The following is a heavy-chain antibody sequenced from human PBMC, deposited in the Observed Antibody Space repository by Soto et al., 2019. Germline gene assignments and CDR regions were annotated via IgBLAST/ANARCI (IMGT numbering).Heavy chain of an antibody. V-gene: IGHV3-21*01. CDR2: ISSSSSYI. J-gene: IGHJ1*01. CDR1: GFTFSSYA. Sequence: NPGGSLRLSCAASGFTFSSYAMSWVRQAPGKGLEWVSSISSSSSYIYYADSVKGRFTISRDNAKNSLYLQMNSLRAEDTAVYYWARDHPGFCFVIVRGSPGPALLPSTSLCRPHPGGSLRLSCAASGFTFSRYAMHW. D-gene: IGHD3-16*02. CDR3: ARDHPGFCFVIVRGSPGPALLPSTSLCRPHPGGSLRLSCAASGFTFSRYAMH.